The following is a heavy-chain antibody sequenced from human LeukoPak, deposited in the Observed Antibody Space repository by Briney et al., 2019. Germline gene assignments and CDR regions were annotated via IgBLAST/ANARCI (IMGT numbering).Heavy chain of an antibody. Sequence: PGGSLRLSCAASGFTFSSYAMGWVRQAPGKGLEWVSAISGSGGSTYNADSVKGRFTISRDNSKNTLYLQMNSLRPEDTAVYYCAKDLPLYCSITSCFDAFNIWGQGTMVTVSS. D-gene: IGHD2-2*01. V-gene: IGHV3-23*01. J-gene: IGHJ3*02. CDR3: AKDLPLYCSITSCFDAFNI. CDR2: ISGSGGST. CDR1: GFTFSSYA.